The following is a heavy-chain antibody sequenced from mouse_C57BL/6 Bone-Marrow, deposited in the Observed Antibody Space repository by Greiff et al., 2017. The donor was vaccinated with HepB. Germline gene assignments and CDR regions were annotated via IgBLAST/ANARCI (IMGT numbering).Heavy chain of an antibody. CDR1: GFTFSDYG. D-gene: IGHD2-4*01. Sequence: EVHLVESGGGLVKPGGSLKLSCAASGFTFSDYGMHWVRQAPEKGLEWVAYISSGSSTIYYADTVKGRFTISRDNAKNTLFLQMTRLRSEDTAMYYCATTMIRRAWFAYWGQGTLVTVSA. CDR3: ATTMIRRAWFAY. V-gene: IGHV5-17*01. CDR2: ISSGSSTI. J-gene: IGHJ3*01.